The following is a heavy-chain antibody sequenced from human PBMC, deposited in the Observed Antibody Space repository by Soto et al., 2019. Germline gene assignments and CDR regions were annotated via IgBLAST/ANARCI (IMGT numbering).Heavy chain of an antibody. CDR2: IYYSGST. Sequence: SETLSLTCTVSGASISVYSWSWIRQPPGKGLEWIGYIYYSGSTNYNPSLKSRVAISVDTSKNQFSLNLSSVTAADTAVYYCARANRPITMTYLNWFDPWGQGTLVTVSS. D-gene: IGHD3-22*01. J-gene: IGHJ5*02. V-gene: IGHV4-59*01. CDR1: GASISVYS. CDR3: ARANRPITMTYLNWFDP.